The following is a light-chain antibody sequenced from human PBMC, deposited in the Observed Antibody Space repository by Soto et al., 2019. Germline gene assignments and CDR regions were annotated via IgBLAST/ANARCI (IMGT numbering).Light chain of an antibody. V-gene: IGKV1-5*03. CDR1: QSISTW. J-gene: IGKJ4*02. CDR2: EAS. CDR3: RRDSSNTALR. Sequence: DIQMTQSPSTLSASVGDRVTITCRASQSISTWLAWYQQKPGKAPKHLIYEASSLESGVPSRFSGSRSGTKFTLAINTLEPDDLPTYFCRRDSSNTALRVGGGTKMEIK.